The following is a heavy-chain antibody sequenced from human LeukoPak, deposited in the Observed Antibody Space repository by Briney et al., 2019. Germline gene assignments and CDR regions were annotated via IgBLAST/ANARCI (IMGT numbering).Heavy chain of an antibody. CDR1: GVSISSGGYS. D-gene: IGHD1-1*01. V-gene: IGHV4-30-2*02. CDR3: ARRMGVQNNWFDP. J-gene: IGHJ5*02. CDR2: IYHSGST. Sequence: PSQTLSLTCAVSGVSISSGGYSWSWIRQPPGKGLEWIGYIYHSGSTYYNPSLKSRVTISVDTSKNQLSLKLSSVTAADTAVYYCARRMGVQNNWFDPWGQGTLVTVSS.